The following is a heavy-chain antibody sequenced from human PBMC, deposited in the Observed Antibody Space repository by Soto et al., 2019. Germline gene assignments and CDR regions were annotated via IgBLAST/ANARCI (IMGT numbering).Heavy chain of an antibody. V-gene: IGHV4-39*07. J-gene: IGHJ6*03. CDR2: IYYSGNA. CDR1: GGSISSSSYY. CDR3: ARTLQPASATDYYYYMDV. Sequence: PSETLSLTCTVSGGSISSSSYYWGWIRQPPGKGLEWIGSIYYSGNAKSNPSLGSRVTISVDTSKNQLSLILTSVTAADTAAYYCARTLQPASATDYYYYMDVWGKGTTVTVSS.